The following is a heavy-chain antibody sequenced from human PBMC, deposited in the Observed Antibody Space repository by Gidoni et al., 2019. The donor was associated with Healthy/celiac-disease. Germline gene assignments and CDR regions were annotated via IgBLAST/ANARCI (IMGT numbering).Heavy chain of an antibody. J-gene: IGHJ4*02. CDR1: GFTFSDYY. CDR3: AREPHYYDSSGYSGGYFDY. Sequence: QVQLVESGGGLVKPGGSLRLSCAASGFTFSDYYMSWIRQAPGKGLEWVSYISSSSSYTNYADSVKGRFTISRDNAKNSLYLHMNSLRAEDTAVYYCAREPHYYDSSGYSGGYFDYWGQGTLVTVSS. V-gene: IGHV3-11*06. CDR2: ISSSSSYT. D-gene: IGHD3-22*01.